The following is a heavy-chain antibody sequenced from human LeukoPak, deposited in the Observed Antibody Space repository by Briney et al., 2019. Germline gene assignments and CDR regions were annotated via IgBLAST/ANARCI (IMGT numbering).Heavy chain of an antibody. CDR3: ARGGPEDSSSWLHYFDY. Sequence: SETLSLTCTVSGGSISSSSYYWGWIRQPPGKGLEWIGSIYYSGSTYYNPSLKSRVTISVDTSKNQFSLKLSSVTAADTAVYYCARGGPEDSSSWLHYFDYWGQGTLVTVSS. V-gene: IGHV4-39*07. CDR2: IYYSGST. D-gene: IGHD6-13*01. J-gene: IGHJ4*02. CDR1: GGSISSSSYY.